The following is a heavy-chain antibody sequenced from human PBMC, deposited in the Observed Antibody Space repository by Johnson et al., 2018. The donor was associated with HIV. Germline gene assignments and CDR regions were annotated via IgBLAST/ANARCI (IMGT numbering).Heavy chain of an antibody. V-gene: IGHV3-43*01. J-gene: IGHJ3*02. D-gene: IGHD2-15*01. Sequence: DSVTGRFIISRDNSKNSLYLQMNSLRAEDTALYYCANGGHASDKRRGLMTFDIWGQGTMVTVSS. CDR3: ANGGHASDKRRGLMTFDI.